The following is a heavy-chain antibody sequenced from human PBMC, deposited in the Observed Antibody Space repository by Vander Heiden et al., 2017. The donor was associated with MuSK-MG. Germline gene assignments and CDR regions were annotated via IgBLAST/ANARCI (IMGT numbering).Heavy chain of an antibody. CDR1: GGSISSGDYY. V-gene: IGHV4-30-4*01. CDR2: IYYSGST. D-gene: IGHD3-10*01. Sequence: QVQLQESGPGLVKPSQTLSLTCTVSGGSISSGDYYWSWIRQPPGKGLEWIGYIYYSGSTYYNPSLKRRVTISVDTSKNQFSLKLSSVTAADTAVYYCARESIPVYYYGSGKLGYWGQGTLVTVSS. J-gene: IGHJ4*02. CDR3: ARESIPVYYYGSGKLGY.